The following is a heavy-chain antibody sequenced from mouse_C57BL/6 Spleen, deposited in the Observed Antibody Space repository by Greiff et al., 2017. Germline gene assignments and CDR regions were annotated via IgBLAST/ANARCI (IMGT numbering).Heavy chain of an antibody. V-gene: IGHV1-64*01. CDR1: GYTFTSYW. Sequence: VQLQQPGAELVKPGASVKLSCKASGYTFTSYWMHWVKQRPGQGLEWIGMIHPNSGSTNYNEKFKSKATLTVDKSSSTAYMQLRRLTCEDSAVYYCARTIDQGDLDDWGQGTTLKVSS. CDR2: IHPNSGST. CDR3: ARTIDQGDLDD. J-gene: IGHJ2*01. D-gene: IGHD1-1*02.